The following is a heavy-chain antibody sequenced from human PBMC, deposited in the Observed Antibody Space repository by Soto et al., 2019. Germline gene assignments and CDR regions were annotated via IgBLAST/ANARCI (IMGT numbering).Heavy chain of an antibody. Sequence: SETLSLTCSVSGCSISSSNWWSWVRQPPGKGLEWIGEIYHSGSTNYNPSLKSRVTISVDKSKNQFSLKLSSVTAADTAVYYCARTGLVTLKYFQHWGQGTLVTVS. V-gene: IGHV4-4*02. CDR1: GCSISSSNW. J-gene: IGHJ1*01. D-gene: IGHD2-15*01. CDR2: IYHSGST. CDR3: ARTGLVTLKYFQH.